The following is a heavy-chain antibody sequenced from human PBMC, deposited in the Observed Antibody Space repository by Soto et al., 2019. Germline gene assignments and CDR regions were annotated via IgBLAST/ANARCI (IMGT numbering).Heavy chain of an antibody. V-gene: IGHV3-48*03. J-gene: IGHJ3*01. CDR3: GVCVVYIGSDKSAAVDF. CDR2: LDSSGTTV. CDR1: MFSISAYE. D-gene: IGHD2-8*02. Sequence: EVQIVEAGGRWGQPGGSLRLSCDASMFSISAYEMFWVRQAPGEGLEWIAELDSSGTTVYYAASVKGRFDISRENNENVLFLQMDNVSVEDTAVYYCGVCVVYIGSDKSAAVDFWGQGTLVTVSS.